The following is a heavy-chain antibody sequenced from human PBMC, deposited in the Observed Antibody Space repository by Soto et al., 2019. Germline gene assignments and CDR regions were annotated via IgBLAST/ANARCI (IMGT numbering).Heavy chain of an antibody. CDR1: GGSISSYY. CDR3: ARVRVDLIAARPGGAFDY. D-gene: IGHD6-6*01. CDR2: IYYSGST. V-gene: IGHV4-59*01. Sequence: QVQLQESGPGLVKPSETLSLTCTVSGGSISSYYWSWIRQPPGKGLEWIGYIYYSGSTNYNPSLKSRVTISVDTSKNQFSLKLSSVTAADTAVYYCARVRVDLIAARPGGAFDYWGQGTLVTVSS. J-gene: IGHJ4*02.